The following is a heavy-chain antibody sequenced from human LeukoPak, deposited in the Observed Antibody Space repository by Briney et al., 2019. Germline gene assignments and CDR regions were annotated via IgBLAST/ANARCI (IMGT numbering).Heavy chain of an antibody. V-gene: IGHV1-69*13. D-gene: IGHD6-19*01. J-gene: IGHJ3*02. CDR2: IIPIFGTA. CDR1: GGTFSSYA. Sequence: ASVKVSCKASGGTFSSYAISWVRQAPGQGLEWMGGIIPIFGTANYAQKFQGRVTITADESTSTAYMELSSLRSEDTAVYYCAGERAGHAFDTWGQGTMVTVSS. CDR3: AGERAGHAFDT.